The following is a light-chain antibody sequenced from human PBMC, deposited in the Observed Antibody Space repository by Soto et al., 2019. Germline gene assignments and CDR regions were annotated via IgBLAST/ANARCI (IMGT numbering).Light chain of an antibody. Sequence: DIQMTQSPSSLSASVGDRVTITCRASQSISSYLNWYQQKPGKAPKLLIYDASSLQSGVQSRFSGSGSGTDFTLTIRSLQPEDFATYYCQQSYSTPTXGQGTRLEIK. CDR2: DAS. V-gene: IGKV1-39*01. J-gene: IGKJ5*01. CDR3: QQSYSTPT. CDR1: QSISSY.